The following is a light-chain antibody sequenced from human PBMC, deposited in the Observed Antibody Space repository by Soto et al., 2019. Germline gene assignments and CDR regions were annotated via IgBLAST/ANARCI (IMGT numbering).Light chain of an antibody. J-gene: IGKJ2*01. CDR3: IQGTHWPPYT. CDR2: KAS. V-gene: IGKV2-30*01. Sequence: DVVMTQSPLSLPVTLGQPASISCRSSQSLVYSDGIAYLNWFHQRPGQSPRRLIYKASHRDSGVPDRFSGSGSGSDFTLKISRVEAEDVGVYYCIQGTHWPPYTFGQGTRVEIK. CDR1: QSLVYSDGIAY.